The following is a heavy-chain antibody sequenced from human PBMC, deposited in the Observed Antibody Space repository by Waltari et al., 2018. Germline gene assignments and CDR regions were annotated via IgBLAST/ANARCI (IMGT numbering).Heavy chain of an antibody. V-gene: IGHV1-8*01. CDR2: MNPNSGNT. CDR3: ARGSRLGSGTFFPTATDN. J-gene: IGHJ4*02. Sequence: QVQLVQSWAEVKGPGASVKVSCTASGSPFSTYDINWVRQATGQGLEWMGWMNPNSGNTGYAPKFQGRVTMTRDTSISTAYMELSSLRSDDTAVYYCARGSRLGSGTFFPTATDNWAQGTTVTVSS. CDR1: GSPFSTYD. D-gene: IGHD3-10*01.